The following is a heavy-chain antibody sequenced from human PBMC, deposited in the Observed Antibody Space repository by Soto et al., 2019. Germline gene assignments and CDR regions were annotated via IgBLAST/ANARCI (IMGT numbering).Heavy chain of an antibody. J-gene: IGHJ4*02. CDR1: GDSFTSYA. CDR2: MNSNSGNT. CDR3: ARGLISRGLVATH. V-gene: IGHV1-8*01. D-gene: IGHD3-10*01. Sequence: QVQLVQSGAEVKKPGASVKVSCKTSGDSFTSYAINWVRQAPGQGLEWLGRMNSNSGNTGYSDNFQGRVSMTRDTSISTAYWELTNLRSADTAVDYCARGLISRGLVATHWGQGTPVTVSS.